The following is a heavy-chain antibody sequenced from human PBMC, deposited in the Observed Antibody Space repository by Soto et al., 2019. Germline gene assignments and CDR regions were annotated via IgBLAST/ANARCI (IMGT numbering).Heavy chain of an antibody. J-gene: IGHJ4*02. CDR1: GDSFPSFW. CDR3: VRQHPLDSNGWYS. V-gene: IGHV5-51*01. Sequence: GESLKISCKVSGDSFPSFWIGWVRQMPGKGLEWLGSIYPRDSETRYSPSFQGQVTISADNSISTAYLQWSSLKASDTATYYCVRQHPLDSNGWYSWGQGTQVTVSS. D-gene: IGHD6-19*01. CDR2: IYPRDSET.